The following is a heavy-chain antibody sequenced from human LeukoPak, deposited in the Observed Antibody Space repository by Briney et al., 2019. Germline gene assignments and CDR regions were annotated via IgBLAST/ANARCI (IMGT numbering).Heavy chain of an antibody. Sequence: GGSLRLSCAASGFTFSSYAMHWVRQAPGKGLEWVAVISYDGSNKYYADSVKGRFTISRDNSKNTLYLQMNSLRAEDTAVYYCAREGGDSSGYYYNYWGQGTLVTVSP. CDR3: AREGGDSSGYYYNY. V-gene: IGHV3-30*04. CDR2: ISYDGSNK. J-gene: IGHJ4*02. CDR1: GFTFSSYA. D-gene: IGHD3-22*01.